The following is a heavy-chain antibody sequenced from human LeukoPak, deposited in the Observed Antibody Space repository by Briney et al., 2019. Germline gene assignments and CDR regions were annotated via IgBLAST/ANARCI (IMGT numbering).Heavy chain of an antibody. Sequence: GGSLRLSSAASGFTFNVNGKSLARQAPGKRLERVSKIGGSGDNTYYADPVKSRFTISKDKSKNMPDLQMSSLTGDDTSLYYSVRGGEASSGWGDTDYWGRGALVGVCS. CDR2: IGGSGDNT. D-gene: IGHD6-19*01. V-gene: IGHV3-23*01. J-gene: IGHJ4*02. CDR1: GFTFNVNG. CDR3: VRGGEASSGWGDTDY.